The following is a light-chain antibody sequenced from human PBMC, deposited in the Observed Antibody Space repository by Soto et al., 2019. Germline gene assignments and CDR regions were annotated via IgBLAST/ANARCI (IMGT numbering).Light chain of an antibody. V-gene: IGLV2-14*03. CDR2: DVS. Sequence: QSALTQPASVSGSPGQSITISCTGTSSDVGGYNYVSWYQQHPGKAPKVMIYDVSDRPPGVSNRFSGSKSGNTASLTISGLQAEDESDYYCSSYTSSTTVPCVFGTGTKVTVL. CDR1: SSDVGGYNY. J-gene: IGLJ1*01. CDR3: SSYTSSTTVPCV.